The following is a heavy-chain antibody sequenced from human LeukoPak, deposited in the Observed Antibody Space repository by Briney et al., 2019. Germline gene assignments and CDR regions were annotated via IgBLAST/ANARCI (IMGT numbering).Heavy chain of an antibody. CDR2: INPNSGGT. J-gene: IGHJ4*02. V-gene: IGHV1-2*02. Sequence: ASLRVSCTASGYTFTGDYMHWVRQAPGQGLEWVGWINPNSGGTNYAQKFQGRVTMTRDTSISTAYMELSRLRSDDTAVYYCARDFGNAGYNVGNIDYWGQGTLVTVSS. D-gene: IGHD5-24*01. CDR1: GYTFTGDY. CDR3: ARDFGNAGYNVGNIDY.